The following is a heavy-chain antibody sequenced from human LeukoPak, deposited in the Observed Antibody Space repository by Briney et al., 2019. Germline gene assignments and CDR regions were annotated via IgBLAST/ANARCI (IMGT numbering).Heavy chain of an antibody. V-gene: IGHV3-30*04. CDR2: ISYDGSNK. D-gene: IGHD6-13*01. Sequence: GGSLRLSCAASGFTFSSYAMHWVRQAPGKGLEWVAVISYDGSNKYYADSVKGRFTISRDNSKNTLYLQMNSLRAEDTAVYYCARGSSSSWYRPSGWFDPWGQGTLVTVSS. CDR3: ARGSSSSWYRPSGWFDP. J-gene: IGHJ5*02. CDR1: GFTFSSYA.